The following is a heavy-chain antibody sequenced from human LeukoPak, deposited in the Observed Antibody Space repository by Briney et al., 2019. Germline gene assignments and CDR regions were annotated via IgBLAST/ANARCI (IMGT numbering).Heavy chain of an antibody. CDR3: ARGESQQQLVEFDY. Sequence: GGSLRLSCAASGFTFSSYAMHWVRQAPGKGLEWVAVISYDGSNKYYADSVKGRFTISRDNSKNTLYLQMNSLRAEDTAVYYCARGESQQQLVEFDYWGQGTLVTVSS. D-gene: IGHD6-13*01. CDR1: GFTFSSYA. CDR2: ISYDGSNK. V-gene: IGHV3-30-3*01. J-gene: IGHJ4*02.